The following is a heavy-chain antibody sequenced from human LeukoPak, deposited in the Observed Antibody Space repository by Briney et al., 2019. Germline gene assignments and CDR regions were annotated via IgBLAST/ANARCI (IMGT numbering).Heavy chain of an antibody. CDR2: INPNSGGT. V-gene: IGHV1-2*02. Sequence: ASVKVSCKASGYTFTGYYMHWVRQAPGQGLEWMGWINPNSGGTNYAQKFQGRVTMTRDTPISTAYMELSRLRSDDTAVYYCARGSPYSSSSGYFDYWGQGTLVTVSS. J-gene: IGHJ4*02. CDR3: ARGSPYSSSSGYFDY. CDR1: GYTFTGYY. D-gene: IGHD6-6*01.